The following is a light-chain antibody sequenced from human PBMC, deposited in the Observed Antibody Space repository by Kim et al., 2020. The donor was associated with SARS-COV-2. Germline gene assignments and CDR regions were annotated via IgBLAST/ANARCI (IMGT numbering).Light chain of an antibody. CDR3: QQYNSWPWT. V-gene: IGKV3-15*01. CDR2: AAS. Sequence: VALGERATPSCRASQVVSDNLACYQQKPGQAPRLLFYAASTGASGVPVRFSSSVSGTDFTLTISSLQSEDFAVYYCQQYNSWPWTFGQGTKVDIK. J-gene: IGKJ1*01. CDR1: QVVSDN.